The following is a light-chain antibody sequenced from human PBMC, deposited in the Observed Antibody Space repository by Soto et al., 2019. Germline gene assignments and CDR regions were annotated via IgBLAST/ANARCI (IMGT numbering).Light chain of an antibody. CDR2: GAS. V-gene: IGKV3-15*01. CDR3: QQAHHSQT. Sequence: ETVMTQSAAALSVSPGERATLSCRASQSISSFLAWYQQKPGQAPMLLIYGASTRATGIPARFSGSGSGTDFTLNISSVQAEDFGVYYCQQAHHSQTFGQGTKVDIK. CDR1: QSISSF. J-gene: IGKJ1*01.